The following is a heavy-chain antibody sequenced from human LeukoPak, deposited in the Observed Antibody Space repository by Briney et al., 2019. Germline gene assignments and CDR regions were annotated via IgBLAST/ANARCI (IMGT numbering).Heavy chain of an antibody. CDR2: IYYSEST. Sequence: SETLSLTCTVSGGSISSSSYFWGWIRQPPGKGLEWIGSIYYSESTYYNPSLKSRVTISVDTSKNQFSLKLSSVTAADTAVYYCARRDGYNYDAFDIWGQGTMVTVSS. CDR1: GGSISSSSYF. V-gene: IGHV4-39*07. CDR3: ARRDGYNYDAFDI. D-gene: IGHD5-24*01. J-gene: IGHJ3*02.